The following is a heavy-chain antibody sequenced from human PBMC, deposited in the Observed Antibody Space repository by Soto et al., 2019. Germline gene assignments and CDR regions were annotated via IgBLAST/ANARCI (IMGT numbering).Heavy chain of an antibody. J-gene: IGHJ6*03. D-gene: IGHD3-16*01. CDR2: MSGSGITI. CDR3: AMLLSVSYEDYYYMAV. CDR1: GFAFKEYS. V-gene: IGHV3-11*01. Sequence: QVQLVETGGGLVKPGGSLRLSCAASGFAFKEYSMTWIRQAPGKGLEWVSLMSGSGITIHYADSMKGRFTISRDNAKNSLCLQMDSLRADDTAVYYCAMLLSVSYEDYYYMAVWGKGTTVTVSS.